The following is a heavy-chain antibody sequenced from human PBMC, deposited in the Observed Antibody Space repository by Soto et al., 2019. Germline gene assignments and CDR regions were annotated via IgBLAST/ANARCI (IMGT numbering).Heavy chain of an antibody. V-gene: IGHV4-30-2*01. CDR2: IYHSGST. CDR1: GGSISSGGYS. J-gene: IGHJ6*04. D-gene: IGHD5-12*01. CDR3: ARDGLRSGYDLYYGMDV. Sequence: QLQLQESGSGLVKPSQTLSLTCAVSGGSISSGGYSWSWIRQPPGKGLEWIGYIYHSGSTYYNPSLKSRVTIAVDRSKNQFSLKLSSVTAADTDVYYCARDGLRSGYDLYYGMDVWGKGTTVTVSS.